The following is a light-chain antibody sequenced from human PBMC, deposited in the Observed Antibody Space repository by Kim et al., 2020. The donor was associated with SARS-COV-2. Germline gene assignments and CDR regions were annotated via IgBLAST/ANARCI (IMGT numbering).Light chain of an antibody. CDR2: DVS. Sequence: GQSITISCTGTTSDVGAYKLVFWYQQNPGRAPKLIIYDVSKRPSGVSNRFSGSKSGNTASLTISGLQTEDEGDYYCASYTSANNWVFGGGTQL. CDR1: TSDVGAYKL. V-gene: IGLV2-14*04. CDR3: ASYTSANNWV. J-gene: IGLJ3*02.